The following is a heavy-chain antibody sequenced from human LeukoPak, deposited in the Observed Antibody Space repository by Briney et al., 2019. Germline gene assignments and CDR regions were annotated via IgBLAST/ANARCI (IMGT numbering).Heavy chain of an antibody. J-gene: IGHJ3*01. CDR2: IWYDGSNK. D-gene: IGHD3-22*01. CDR1: GFTFSSYG. CDR3: AKWYFYDSSRGAFDV. V-gene: IGHV3-33*06. Sequence: HSGGSLRFSCAASGFTFSSYGMHWVRQAPGKGLEWVAVIWYDGSNKYYADSVKGRFTISRDNSKNTLYLQMNSLRAGDTAVYYCAKWYFYDSSRGAFDVWGQGTMVTVSS.